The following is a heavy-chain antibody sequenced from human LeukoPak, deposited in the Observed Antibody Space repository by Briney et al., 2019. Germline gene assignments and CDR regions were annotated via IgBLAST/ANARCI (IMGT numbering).Heavy chain of an antibody. CDR3: ARVLRLWDVSSWYYFDY. Sequence: GASVKVSRKASGYTFTSYAMNWVRQAPGQGLEWMGWINTDTGNPTYAQGFTGRFVFSLDTSVSTAYLQISSLKAEDTAVYYCARVLRLWDVSSWYYFDYWGQGTLVTVSS. D-gene: IGHD6-13*01. CDR1: GYTFTSYA. CDR2: INTDTGNP. J-gene: IGHJ4*02. V-gene: IGHV7-4-1*02.